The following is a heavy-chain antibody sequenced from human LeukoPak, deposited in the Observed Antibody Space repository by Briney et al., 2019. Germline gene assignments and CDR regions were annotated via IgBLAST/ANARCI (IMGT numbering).Heavy chain of an antibody. CDR3: ARDRGGLVPAIDY. D-gene: IGHD2-2*01. V-gene: IGHV4-59*12. CDR2: MFYSGTT. J-gene: IGHJ4*02. Sequence: KASETLSLTCTVSGGSIRSSYWSWIRQPPGKGLEWIGCMFYSGTTNYNPSLKSRVTMSVDTSKNQFSLRLSSVTAADTAVYYCARDRGGLVPAIDYWGQGTLITVSS. CDR1: GGSIRSSY.